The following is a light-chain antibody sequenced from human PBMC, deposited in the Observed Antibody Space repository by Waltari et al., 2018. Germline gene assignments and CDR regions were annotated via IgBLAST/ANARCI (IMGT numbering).Light chain of an antibody. CDR2: DTS. J-gene: IGKJ5*01. V-gene: IGKV3-15*01. CDR1: HSVSRN. Sequence: EIVMTQSPATLSVSPGERATLSCRASHSVSRNLALYQQKPGQAPRLLIHDTSTRATGIPARFSGSGSGTEFTLTISSLQSEDFAVYYCQQYINWPPITFGHGTRLEIK. CDR3: QQYINWPPIT.